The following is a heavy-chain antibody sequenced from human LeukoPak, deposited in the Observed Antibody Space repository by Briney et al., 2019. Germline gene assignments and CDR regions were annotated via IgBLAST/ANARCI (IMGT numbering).Heavy chain of an antibody. CDR1: GFTFSSYG. CDR3: AKTDYSNIPAAAFDI. CDR2: IRYDGSNK. V-gene: IGHV3-30*02. J-gene: IGHJ3*02. Sequence: GGSLRLSCAASGFTFSSYGMHWVRQAPGKGLEWVAFIRYDGSNKYYADSVKGRFTISRDNSKNTLYLQMNSLRAEDTAVYYCAKTDYSNIPAAAFDIWGQGTMVTVSS. D-gene: IGHD4-11*01.